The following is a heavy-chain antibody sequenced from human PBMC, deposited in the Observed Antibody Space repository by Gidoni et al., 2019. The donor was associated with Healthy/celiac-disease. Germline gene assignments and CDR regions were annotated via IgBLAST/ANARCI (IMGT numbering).Heavy chain of an antibody. Sequence: QVQLVQSGAEVKKPGSSVKVSCKASGGTFSSYALSWVRQAPGQGLEWMGGIIPIFGTANYAQKFQGRVTITADESTSTAYMELSSLRSEDTAVYYCARVYCGGDCYSRLDAFDIWGQGTMVTVSS. CDR2: IIPIFGTA. CDR1: GGTFSSYA. D-gene: IGHD2-21*02. CDR3: ARVYCGGDCYSRLDAFDI. V-gene: IGHV1-69*01. J-gene: IGHJ3*02.